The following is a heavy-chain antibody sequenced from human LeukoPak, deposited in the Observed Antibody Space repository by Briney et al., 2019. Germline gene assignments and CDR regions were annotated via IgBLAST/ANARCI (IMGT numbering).Heavy chain of an antibody. V-gene: IGHV4-59*01. J-gene: IGHJ3*02. CDR2: IYYSGST. D-gene: IGHD3-22*01. CDR3: ARGGGYYDSSGYSDDAFDI. Sequence: PSETLSLTCTVSGGSISSYYWSWIRQPPGEGLEWIGYIYYSGSTNYNPSLKSRVTISVDTSKNQFSLKLSSVTAADTAVYYCARGGGYYDSSGYSDDAFDIWGQGTMVTVSS. CDR1: GGSISSYY.